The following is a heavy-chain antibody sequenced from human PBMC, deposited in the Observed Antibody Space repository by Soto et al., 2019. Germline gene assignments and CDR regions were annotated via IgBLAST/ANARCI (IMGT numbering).Heavy chain of an antibody. D-gene: IGHD3-10*01. V-gene: IGHV3-11*01. J-gene: IGHJ5*02. CDR1: GFTFRNYY. Sequence: LRLSCAASGFTFRNYYMTWMRQTPGKGLEWISTITSSGGSTYYAASVKGRVTISRDNANNSLYLQMTGLRAEDTALYYCARDKYTSYVNYFDLWGQGTLVTVSS. CDR3: ARDKYTSYVNYFDL. CDR2: ITSSGGST.